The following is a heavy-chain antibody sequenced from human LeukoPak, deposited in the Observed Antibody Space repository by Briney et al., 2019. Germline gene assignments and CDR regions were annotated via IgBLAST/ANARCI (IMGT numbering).Heavy chain of an antibody. D-gene: IGHD5-18*01. CDR3: AKSREQPWNFDY. CDR2: ISIGGETT. Sequence: GGSLRLSCTASGFTFSSYLMAWVRQAPGKGLEWVSAISIGGETTYYADSVKGRFTFSRDNFKNTLYLQMNSLRAEDTAVYYCAKSREQPWNFDYWGQGTLVTVSS. V-gene: IGHV3-23*01. J-gene: IGHJ4*02. CDR1: GFTFSSYL.